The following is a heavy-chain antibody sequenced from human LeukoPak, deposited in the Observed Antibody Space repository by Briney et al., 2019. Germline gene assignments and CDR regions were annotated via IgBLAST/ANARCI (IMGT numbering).Heavy chain of an antibody. Sequence: SETLSLTCAVSGYSIRSDYYWGWIRQPPGMGLEWIGTIFHSGSTYYNLSLKSRVIVLVDTSKNQFSLKLSSVTAADTAMYYCAGHSQWGAFPWAFGIWGQGTMVTVSS. CDR1: GYSIRSDYY. CDR2: IFHSGST. D-gene: IGHD3-16*01. CDR3: AGHSQWGAFPWAFGI. V-gene: IGHV4-38-2*01. J-gene: IGHJ3*02.